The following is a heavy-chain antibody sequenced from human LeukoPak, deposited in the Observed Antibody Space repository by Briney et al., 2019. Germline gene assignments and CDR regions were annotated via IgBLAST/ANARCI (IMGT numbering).Heavy chain of an antibody. CDR1: GGTFSSYA. Sequence: ASVTVSCKASGGTFSSYAISWVRQAPGQGLEWMGGIIPIFGTANYAQKFQGRVTITADESTSTAYMELSSLRSEDTAVYYCASYLVGATYYFDYWGQGTLVTVSS. D-gene: IGHD1-26*01. CDR3: ASYLVGATYYFDY. V-gene: IGHV1-69*13. CDR2: IIPIFGTA. J-gene: IGHJ4*02.